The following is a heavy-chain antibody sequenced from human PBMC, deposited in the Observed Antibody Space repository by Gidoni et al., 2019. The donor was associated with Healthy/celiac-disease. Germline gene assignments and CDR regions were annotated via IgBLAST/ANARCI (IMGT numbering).Heavy chain of an antibody. CDR1: GFTFSSYS. V-gene: IGHV3-21*01. CDR3: ARINDYGDYSIDY. Sequence: EVQLVESGGGRVKPGGSLRPSGAASGFTFSSYSMIWVRQAPGKGLEWVSCISGSSSYIYYADSVKGRFTISRDNAKNALYLQMNSLRAEDTAVYYCARINDYGDYSIDYWGQGTLVTVSS. D-gene: IGHD4-17*01. J-gene: IGHJ4*02. CDR2: ISGSSSYI.